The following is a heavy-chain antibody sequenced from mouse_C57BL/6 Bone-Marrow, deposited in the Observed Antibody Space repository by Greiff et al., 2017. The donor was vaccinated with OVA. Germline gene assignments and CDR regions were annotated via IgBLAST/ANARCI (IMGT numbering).Heavy chain of an antibody. CDR1: GYTFTSYW. J-gene: IGHJ4*01. D-gene: IGHD1-1*01. V-gene: IGHV1-72*01. Sequence: VKLQQPGAELVKPGASVKLSCKASGYTFTSYWMHWVKQRPGRGLEWIVRIDPNSGGTKYNEKFKSKATLTVDKPSSTAYMQLSSLTSEDSAVYYCARPLSYYGPYYAMDYWGQGTSVTVSS. CDR2: IDPNSGGT. CDR3: ARPLSYYGPYYAMDY.